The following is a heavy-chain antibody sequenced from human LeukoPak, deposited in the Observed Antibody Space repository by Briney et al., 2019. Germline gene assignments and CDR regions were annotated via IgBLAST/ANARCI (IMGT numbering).Heavy chain of an antibody. V-gene: IGHV5-51*01. J-gene: IGHJ5*02. D-gene: IGHD3-16*02. Sequence: GESLKISCKGSGYSFTNYWIGWVRQMPGKGLEWMGIIYPGDSDTRYSPSFQGQVIISADRSTNTAYLQWSSLKASDTAMYYCARGTSIRLGELSSWGQGTLVTVSS. CDR3: ARGTSIRLGELSS. CDR2: IYPGDSDT. CDR1: GYSFTNYW.